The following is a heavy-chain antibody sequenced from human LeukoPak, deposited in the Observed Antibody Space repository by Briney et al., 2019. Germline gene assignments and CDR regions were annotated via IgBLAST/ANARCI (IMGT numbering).Heavy chain of an antibody. D-gene: IGHD3-10*01. Sequence: GGSLRLSCAVSGFTFSNAWMSWVRQAPGKGLEWVGRIKRKTDGGTTDYAAPVKGRFTISRDDSKNTLYLHLNTLKTDDTAVYYCTTVVRGVITYFDYWGQGTLVTVSS. CDR1: GFTFSNAW. CDR2: IKRKTDGGTT. CDR3: TTVVRGVITYFDY. V-gene: IGHV3-15*01. J-gene: IGHJ4*02.